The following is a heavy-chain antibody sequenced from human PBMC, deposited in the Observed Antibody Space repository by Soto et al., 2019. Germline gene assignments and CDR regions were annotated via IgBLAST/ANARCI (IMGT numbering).Heavy chain of an antibody. Sequence: QVQLVQSGAEVKKPGSSVKVSCKASGGTFSSYAISWVRQAPGQGLEWMGGIIPIFGTANYAQKFQGRVTITADESTSTAYVELSSLRSEDTAVYYCARSIFGVVIRTYYYYGMDVWGQGTTVTVSS. V-gene: IGHV1-69*01. J-gene: IGHJ6*02. CDR3: ARSIFGVVIRTYYYYGMDV. D-gene: IGHD3-3*01. CDR2: IIPIFGTA. CDR1: GGTFSSYA.